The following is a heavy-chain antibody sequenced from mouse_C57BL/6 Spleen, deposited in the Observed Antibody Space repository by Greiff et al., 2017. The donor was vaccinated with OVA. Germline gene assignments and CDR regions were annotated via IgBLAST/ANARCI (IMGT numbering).Heavy chain of an antibody. J-gene: IGHJ1*03. D-gene: IGHD2-3*01. CDR2: LSNGGGST. CDR3: ARQDFGMRYDGYYVGYFDV. Sequence: EVQLVESGGGLVQPGGSLKLSCAASGFTFSDYYMYWVRQTPEKRLEWVAYLSNGGGSTYYPDTLKGRFTISRDNAKNTLYLQMSRLKSEDTAMYYCARQDFGMRYDGYYVGYFDVWGTGTTVTVSS. CDR1: GFTFSDYY. V-gene: IGHV5-12*01.